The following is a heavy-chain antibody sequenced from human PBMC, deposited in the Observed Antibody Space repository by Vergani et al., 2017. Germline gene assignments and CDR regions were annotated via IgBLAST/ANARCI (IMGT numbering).Heavy chain of an antibody. J-gene: IGHJ6*03. Sequence: QVQLQQWGAGLLKPSETLSLTCAVYGGSFSGYYWSWIRQPPGKGLEWIGEINHSGSTTYNPSLKSRVTISVDTSKNQFSLKLSSVTAADTAVYYCARGAPPGSSSSGYYYYYYMDVWGKGTTVTVSS. CDR1: GGSFSGYY. CDR3: ARGAPPGSSSSGYYYYYYMDV. V-gene: IGHV4-34*01. CDR2: INHSGST. D-gene: IGHD6-6*01.